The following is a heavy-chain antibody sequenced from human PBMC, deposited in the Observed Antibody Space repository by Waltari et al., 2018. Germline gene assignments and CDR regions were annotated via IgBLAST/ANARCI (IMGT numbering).Heavy chain of an antibody. J-gene: IGHJ4*02. Sequence: EVQLVESGGGLVQPGGSLRLSCEASGLSISESWMSWVRQAPGKGPEWVADIKEDGSKIYYVGSVRGRFTISRDNAKNSLYLQMNSLRVEDTAVYYCARDAPLYTTGWGYDYWGQGIL. D-gene: IGHD6-19*01. CDR1: GLSISESW. V-gene: IGHV3-7*01. CDR2: IKEDGSKI. CDR3: ARDAPLYTTGWGYDY.